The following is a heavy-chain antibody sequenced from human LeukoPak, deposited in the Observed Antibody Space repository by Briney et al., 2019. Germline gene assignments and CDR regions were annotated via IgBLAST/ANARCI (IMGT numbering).Heavy chain of an antibody. CDR3: AALSAAAGTSNWFDP. J-gene: IGHJ5*02. CDR1: GGPISTYY. Sequence: SETLSLTCTVSGGPISTYYWNWIRQPPGKGLEWIGEINHSGSTNYNPSLKSRVTISVDTSKNQFSLKLSSVTAADTAVYYCAALSAAAGTSNWFDPWGQGTLVTVSS. V-gene: IGHV4-34*01. D-gene: IGHD6-13*01. CDR2: INHSGST.